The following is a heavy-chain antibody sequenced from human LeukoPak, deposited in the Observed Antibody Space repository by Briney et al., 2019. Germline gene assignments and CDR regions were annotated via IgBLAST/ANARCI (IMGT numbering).Heavy chain of an antibody. V-gene: IGHV3-33*06. J-gene: IGHJ3*02. D-gene: IGHD3/OR15-3a*01. CDR1: GFTFSSYG. CDR3: AKDYMIFGVVIPDI. Sequence: GGSPRLSCAASGFTFSSYGMHWVRQAPGKGLHWVAVIWYDGSNKYYADSVKGRFTISRDNSKNTLYLQMNSLRAEDTAVYYCAKDYMIFGVVIPDIWGQGTMVTVSS. CDR2: IWYDGSNK.